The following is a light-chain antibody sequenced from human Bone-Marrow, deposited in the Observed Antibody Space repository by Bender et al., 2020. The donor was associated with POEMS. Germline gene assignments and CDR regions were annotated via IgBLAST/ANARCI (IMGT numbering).Light chain of an antibody. Sequence: QSALTQPRSVSGSPGQSVTISCTGISSDVGPYDYVSWYQRHPGKAPTLIIFDVTKRPSGVPDRFSGSMSGNTASLTISGLLAEDEADYYCSSYTTSSAFKVFGGGTKLTVL. CDR1: SSDVGPYDY. CDR3: SSYTTSSAFKV. V-gene: IGLV2-11*01. J-gene: IGLJ3*02. CDR2: DVT.